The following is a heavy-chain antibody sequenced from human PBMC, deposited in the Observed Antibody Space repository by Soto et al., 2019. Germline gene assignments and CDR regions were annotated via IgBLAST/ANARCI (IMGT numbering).Heavy chain of an antibody. D-gene: IGHD1-26*01. CDR2: ISAYNGNT. Sequence: ASVKVSCKASGYTFTSYGISWVRQAPGQGLEWMGWISAYNGNTNYAQKLQGRVTMTTDTSTSTAYMELRSLRSDDTAVYYRAIVIPRGALNWFAPWGQGTLFIV. V-gene: IGHV1-18*01. J-gene: IGHJ5*02. CDR1: GYTFTSYG. CDR3: AIVIPRGALNWFAP.